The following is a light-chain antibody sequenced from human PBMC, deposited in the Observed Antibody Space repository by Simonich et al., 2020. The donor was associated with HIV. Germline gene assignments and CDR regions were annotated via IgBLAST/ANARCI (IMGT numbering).Light chain of an antibody. V-gene: IGLV8-61*01. CDR3: VLYMGSGISV. J-gene: IGLJ3*02. CDR1: SGSVSTTYY. CDR2: STN. Sequence: QTVVTQEPSFSVSPGGTVTLTCGLNSGSVSTTYYPSWYQQTPGQAPRALIYSTNTRSSGVPDRFSGSILGNKAVLTITGAQADDEGDYYCVLYMGSGISVFGGGTKLTVL.